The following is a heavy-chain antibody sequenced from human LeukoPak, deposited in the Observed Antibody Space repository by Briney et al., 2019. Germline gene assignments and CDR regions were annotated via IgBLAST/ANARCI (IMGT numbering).Heavy chain of an antibody. CDR1: GYTFTGYY. CDR3: ARDRGCSSTSCSYYYYYYGMDV. Sequence: ASVKVSFKASGYTFTGYYMHWVRQAPGQGLEWMGWINPNSGGTNYAQKFQGRVTMTRDTSISTAYMELSRLRSDDTAVYYCARDRGCSSTSCSYYYYYYGMDVWGQGTTVTVSS. CDR2: INPNSGGT. V-gene: IGHV1-2*02. D-gene: IGHD2-2*01. J-gene: IGHJ6*02.